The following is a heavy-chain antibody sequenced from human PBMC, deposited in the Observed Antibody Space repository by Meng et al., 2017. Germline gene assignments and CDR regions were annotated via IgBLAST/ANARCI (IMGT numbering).Heavy chain of an antibody. CDR1: GFTFSSYA. D-gene: IGHD2/OR15-2a*01. CDR2: ISYDGSNK. V-gene: IGHV3-30*04. CDR3: ARESYYVNAFHI. J-gene: IGHJ3*02. Sequence: GESLKISCAASGFTFSSYAMHWVRQAPGKGLEWVAVISYDGSNKYYADSVKGRFTISRDNSKNTLYLQMNSLRAEDTAVYYCARESYYVNAFHIWGQGTMVTVSS.